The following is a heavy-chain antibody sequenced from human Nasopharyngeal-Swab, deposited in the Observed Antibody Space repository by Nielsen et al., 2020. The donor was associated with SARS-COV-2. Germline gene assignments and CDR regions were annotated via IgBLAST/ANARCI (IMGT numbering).Heavy chain of an antibody. CDR3: ARVGVIYGSGAFDI. D-gene: IGHD3-10*01. J-gene: IGHJ3*02. Sequence: GGSLRLSCAASGFTFSSYAMHWVRQAPGKGLEWVAVISYDGSNKYYAGSVKGRFTISRDNSKNTLYLQMNSLRAEDTAVYYCARVGVIYGSGAFDIWGQGTMVTVSS. CDR2: ISYDGSNK. V-gene: IGHV3-30-3*01. CDR1: GFTFSSYA.